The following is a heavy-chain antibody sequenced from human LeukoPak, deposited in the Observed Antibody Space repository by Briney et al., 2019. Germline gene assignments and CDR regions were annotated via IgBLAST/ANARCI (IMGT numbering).Heavy chain of an antibody. Sequence: ASVKVSCTSSGYALTGDDIHWVRQAPGQGLEWMGWITPNSGGTNYAQKFQGRVTMTRDTSISTAYMELSRLRSDDTAVYYCARELVPANAFDIWGEGTMVTVSS. V-gene: IGHV1-2*02. CDR2: ITPNSGGT. J-gene: IGHJ3*02. CDR3: ARELVPANAFDI. CDR1: GYALTGDD.